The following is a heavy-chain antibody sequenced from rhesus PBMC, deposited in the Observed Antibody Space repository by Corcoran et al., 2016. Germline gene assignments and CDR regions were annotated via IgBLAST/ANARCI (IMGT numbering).Heavy chain of an antibody. Sequence: QLQLQESGPGLVTPSETLSLPCAVSGGSISGYWWSWIRQPPGPGLEWFGRIDSSGSTDYNPSLKSRVTISRDTSKNQFSLKLSSVTAADTAVYYCARGLQSRLVVVAADYWGQGVLVTVSS. CDR1: GGSISGYW. D-gene: IGHD2-21*01. CDR2: IDSSGST. J-gene: IGHJ4*01. CDR3: ARGLQSRLVVVAADY. V-gene: IGHV4-160*01.